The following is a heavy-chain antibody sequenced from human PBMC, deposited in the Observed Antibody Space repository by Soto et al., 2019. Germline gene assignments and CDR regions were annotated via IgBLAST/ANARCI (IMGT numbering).Heavy chain of an antibody. CDR3: ARGGGFCGGDCYKGGADY. CDR2: ISYDGTNK. J-gene: IGHJ4*02. V-gene: IGHV3-30-3*01. D-gene: IGHD2-21*02. Sequence: PGGSLRLSCEVSGFPFSPYTMHWVRQGPGKGLEWVAVISYDGTNKYYAASVKGRFTISRDNSKNTLYLQMNSLRPEDTSVYYCARGGGFCGGDCYKGGADYWGQGTLVTVSS. CDR1: GFPFSPYT.